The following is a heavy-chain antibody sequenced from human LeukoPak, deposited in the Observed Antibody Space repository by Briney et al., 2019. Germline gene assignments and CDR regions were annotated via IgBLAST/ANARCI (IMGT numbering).Heavy chain of an antibody. CDR3: ARVGYSYSINDWSRTGLGAYPTKYYYYMDV. Sequence: PSETLSPTCAVYGGSFSGYYWSWIRQPPGKGLEWIGEINHSGSTNYNPSLRSRVTISVDTSKNQFSLKLSSVTAADTAVYYCARVGYSYSINDWSRTGLGAYPTKYYYYMDVWGKGTTDTVSS. J-gene: IGHJ6*03. CDR2: INHSGST. CDR1: GGSFSGYY. D-gene: IGHD5-18*01. V-gene: IGHV4-34*01.